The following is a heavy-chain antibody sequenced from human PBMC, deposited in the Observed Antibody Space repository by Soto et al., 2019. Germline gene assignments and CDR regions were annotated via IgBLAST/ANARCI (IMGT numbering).Heavy chain of an antibody. CDR1: GGSISSYY. CDR3: ASTEGYYYGSGSYGMYD. D-gene: IGHD3-10*01. CDR2: IYYSGST. Sequence: SETLSLTCTVSGGSISSYYWSWIRQPPGKGLEWIGYIYYSGSTNYNPSLKSRVTISVDTSKNQFSLKLSSVTAADTAVYYCASTEGYYYGSGSYGMYDWGQGSLVPVSS. J-gene: IGHJ4*02. V-gene: IGHV4-59*01.